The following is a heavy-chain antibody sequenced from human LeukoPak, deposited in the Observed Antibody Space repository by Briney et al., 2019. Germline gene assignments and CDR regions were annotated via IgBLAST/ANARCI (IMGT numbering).Heavy chain of an antibody. CDR1: GGSFSGYY. V-gene: IGHV4-34*01. D-gene: IGHD4-23*01. Sequence: SETLSLTCAVYGGSFSGYYWSWIRQPPGKGLEWIGEINHSGSTKYNPSLKSRVTISVDTSKNQFSLKLSSVTAADTAVYYCARPPRPYGNSGGFDIWGQGTMVTVSS. CDR2: INHSGST. CDR3: ARPPRPYGNSGGFDI. J-gene: IGHJ3*02.